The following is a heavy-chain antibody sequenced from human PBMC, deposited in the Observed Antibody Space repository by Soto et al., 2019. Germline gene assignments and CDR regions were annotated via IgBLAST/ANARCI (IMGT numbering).Heavy chain of an antibody. Sequence: QVQLVQSGAEVKKPGASVKVSCKASGYTFTSYGISWVRQAPGQGLEWMGWISAYNGNTNYAQKLQGRVTMTTDTATSKAYMELRSLRSDDTAVYYCARGPGMDGVDSEPYYFDYWGQGTLVTVSS. J-gene: IGHJ4*02. D-gene: IGHD3-10*01. CDR1: GYTFTSYG. CDR3: ARGPGMDGVDSEPYYFDY. CDR2: ISAYNGNT. V-gene: IGHV1-18*01.